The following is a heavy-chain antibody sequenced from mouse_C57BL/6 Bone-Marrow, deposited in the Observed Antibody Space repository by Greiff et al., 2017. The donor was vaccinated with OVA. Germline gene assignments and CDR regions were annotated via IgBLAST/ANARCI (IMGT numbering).Heavy chain of an antibody. Sequence: EVQLVESGGGLVKPGGSLKLSCAASGFTFSDYGMHWVRQAPEKGLEWVAYISSGSSTIYYADTVKGRFTISRDNAKNTLCLQMTSLRSEDTAMYYCAKIYCYGSIYDMDYWGQGTAVTVSS. CDR2: ISSGSSTI. CDR3: AKIYCYGSIYDMDY. D-gene: IGHD1-1*01. J-gene: IGHJ4*01. CDR1: GFTFSDYG. V-gene: IGHV5-17*01.